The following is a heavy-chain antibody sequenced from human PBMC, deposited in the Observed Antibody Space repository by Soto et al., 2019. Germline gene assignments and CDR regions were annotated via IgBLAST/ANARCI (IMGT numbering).Heavy chain of an antibody. CDR2: ISYDGSNK. CDR1: GFPFTTYG. V-gene: IGHV3-30*03. D-gene: IGHD3-10*01. Sequence: QVQLGESGGGVVQPGTSLRLSCAASGFPFTTYGMHWVREAPTKGLDWVAVISYDGSNKYYADSVRGRFTISRDNSKNTLYLQMNSLRPEDTALYYCVGGQYYFDYRGQGTLVTVSS. J-gene: IGHJ4*02. CDR3: VGGQYYFDY.